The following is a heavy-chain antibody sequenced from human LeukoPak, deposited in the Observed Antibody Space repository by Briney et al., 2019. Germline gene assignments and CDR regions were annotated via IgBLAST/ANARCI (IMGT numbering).Heavy chain of an antibody. CDR2: IYSGGST. Sequence: HPGGSLRLSCAASGFTVSSNYMSWVRQAPGKGLEGVSVIYSGGSTYYADSVKGGFTISRDNSKNTLYLQMNSLRAEDTAVYYCAREGRGWLQPPGAFDIWGQGTMVTVSS. V-gene: IGHV3-53*01. CDR3: AREGRGWLQPPGAFDI. CDR1: GFTVSSNY. J-gene: IGHJ3*02. D-gene: IGHD5-24*01.